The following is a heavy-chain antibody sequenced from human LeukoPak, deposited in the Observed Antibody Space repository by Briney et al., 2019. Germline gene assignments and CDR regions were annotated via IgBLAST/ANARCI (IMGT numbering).Heavy chain of an antibody. CDR2: INHSGST. V-gene: IGHV4-39*07. D-gene: IGHD6-6*01. CDR3: ARRQMGIAARPAPFDY. CDR1: GGSISSSSYY. Sequence: SETLSLTCTVSGGSISSSSYYWGWISQPPGKGLDWIGEINHSGSTNYNPSLKSRVTISVDTSKNQFSLKLSSVTAADTAVYYCARRQMGIAARPAPFDYWGQGTLVTVSS. J-gene: IGHJ4*02.